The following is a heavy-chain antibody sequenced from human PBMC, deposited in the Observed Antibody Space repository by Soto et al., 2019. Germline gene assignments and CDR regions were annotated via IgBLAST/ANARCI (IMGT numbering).Heavy chain of an antibody. J-gene: IGHJ3*02. V-gene: IGHV3-23*01. CDR1: GFTFSSYA. Sequence: GGSLRLSCAASGFTFSSYAMSWVRQAPGKGLEWVSAISGSGGSTYYADSVKGRFTISRDNSKNTLYLQMNSLRAEDTAVYYCAKDIVVVPAAIDAFDIWAQRTMVTVSS. CDR2: ISGSGGST. D-gene: IGHD2-2*02. CDR3: AKDIVVVPAAIDAFDI.